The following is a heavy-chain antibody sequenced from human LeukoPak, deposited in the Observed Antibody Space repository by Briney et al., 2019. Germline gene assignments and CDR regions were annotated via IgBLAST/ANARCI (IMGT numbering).Heavy chain of an antibody. CDR3: ARGDFGSGFDP. CDR2: INPSGGST. Sequence: ASVMLSCKTSGHTFTASYIHWVRQAPGQGLEWMGIINPSGGSTSYAQKFQGRVTMTRDTSTSTVYMELSSLRSEDTAVYYCARGDFGSGFDPWGQGTLVTVSS. V-gene: IGHV1-46*01. D-gene: IGHD3-10*01. J-gene: IGHJ5*02. CDR1: GHTFTASY.